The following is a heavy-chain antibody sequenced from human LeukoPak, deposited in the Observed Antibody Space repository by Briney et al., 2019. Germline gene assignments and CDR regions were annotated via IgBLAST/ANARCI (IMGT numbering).Heavy chain of an antibody. CDR1: GGSISSSSYY. V-gene: IGHV4-39*01. CDR3: ARLTYTYYYDSSTYSF. CDR2: IFYSGST. Sequence: SETLSLTCTVSGGSISSSSYYWGWIRQPPGKGLEWIGSIFYSGSTYYNPSLKSRVTISVDTSKNQFSLRLSSVTAADTAVYYCARLTYTYYYDSSTYSFWGQGALVTVSS. D-gene: IGHD3-22*01. J-gene: IGHJ4*02.